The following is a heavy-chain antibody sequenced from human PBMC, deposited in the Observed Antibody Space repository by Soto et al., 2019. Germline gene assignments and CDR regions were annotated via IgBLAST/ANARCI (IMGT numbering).Heavy chain of an antibody. D-gene: IGHD3-22*01. CDR3: ARVPYYYDSSGHIRYYYYYGMDV. V-gene: IGHV2-70*01. J-gene: IGHJ6*02. CDR1: GFSLSTSGMC. CDR2: IDWDDDK. Sequence: SGPTLVNPTQTLTLTCTFSGFSLSTSGMCVSWIRQPPGKALEWLALIDWDDDKYYSTSLKTRLTISKDTSKNQVVLTMTNMDPVYTATYYCARVPYYYDSSGHIRYYYYYGMDVWGQGTTVTVSS.